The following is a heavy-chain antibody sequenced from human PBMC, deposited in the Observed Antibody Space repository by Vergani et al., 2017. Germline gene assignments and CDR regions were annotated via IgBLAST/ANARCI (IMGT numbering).Heavy chain of an antibody. CDR2: IYSGGST. V-gene: IGHV3-66*02. CDR3: ARELVVPAAIPQSDDAFDI. CDR1: GFTVSSNY. J-gene: IGHJ3*02. D-gene: IGHD2-2*01. Sequence: VQLVESGGGVVQPGGSLRLSCAASGFTVSSNYMSWVRQAPGKGLEWVSVIYSGGSTYYADSVKGRFTISRDNSKNTLYLQMNSLRAEDTAVYYCARELVVPAAIPQSDDAFDIWGQGTMVTVSS.